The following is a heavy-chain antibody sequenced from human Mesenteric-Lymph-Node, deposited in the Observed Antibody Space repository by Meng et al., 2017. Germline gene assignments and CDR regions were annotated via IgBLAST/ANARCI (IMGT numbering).Heavy chain of an antibody. CDR3: STRYYDTSVFLNIDI. J-gene: IGHJ3*02. Sequence: SVKISCKASAGTFSSYAISWVRQAPGQGLEWMGGIIPVFGTANYAQKFQGRVTITADESTSTAYMELSILLSEDTAVYYCSTRYYDTSVFLNIDIWGQGTMVTVSS. CDR2: IIPVFGTA. V-gene: IGHV1-69*13. CDR1: AGTFSSYA. D-gene: IGHD3-22*01.